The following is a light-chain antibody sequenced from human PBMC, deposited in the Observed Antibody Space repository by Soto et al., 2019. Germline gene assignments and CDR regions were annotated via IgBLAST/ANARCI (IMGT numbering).Light chain of an antibody. J-gene: IGKJ1*01. CDR1: QSISSY. V-gene: IGKV1-39*01. Sequence: DIQMTQSPSSLSESVGDRITITCRASQSISSYLNWYQQKPGKAPKLLIYDASTLQSGVPSRFSGSGSGTDFSLTINNLQPEDFATYYCQQAYSTPWTFGRGTKVEIK. CDR2: DAS. CDR3: QQAYSTPWT.